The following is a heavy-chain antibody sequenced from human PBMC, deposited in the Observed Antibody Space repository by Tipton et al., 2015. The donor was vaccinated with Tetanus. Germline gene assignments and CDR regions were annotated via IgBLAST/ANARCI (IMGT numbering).Heavy chain of an antibody. V-gene: IGHV3-15*07. J-gene: IGHJ4*02. D-gene: IGHD3-9*01. CDR2: VKNKADSGTT. CDR3: TTSGIGGSGFRGAS. Sequence: SLRLSCATSGLFFKNAWMNWVRQAPGKGLEWVGRVKNKADSGTTDYSARVKDRVSISRDASRDTLFLQMNSLKTEDTAVYYCTTSGIGGSGFRGASRGRGALVFVSP. CDR1: GLFFKNAW.